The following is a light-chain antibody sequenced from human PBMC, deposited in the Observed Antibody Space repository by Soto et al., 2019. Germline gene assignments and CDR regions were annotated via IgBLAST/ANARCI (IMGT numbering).Light chain of an antibody. CDR3: QQYNSYSWT. Sequence: DIQMTQSPSTLSASVGDRVTITCRVSQSFSSWLAWYQQKPGKAPKLLIFDASSLESGVPSRFSGSGSGTEFTLTISSLQPDDFATYYCQQYNSYSWTFGQGTKVEIK. CDR1: QSFSSW. J-gene: IGKJ1*01. CDR2: DAS. V-gene: IGKV1-5*01.